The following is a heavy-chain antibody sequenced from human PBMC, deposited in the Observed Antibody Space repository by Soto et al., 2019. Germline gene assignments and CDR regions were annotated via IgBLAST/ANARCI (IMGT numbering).Heavy chain of an antibody. Sequence: ASVKVSCKASGYTFTSYDINWVRQATGQGLEWMGWMNPNSGNTGYAQKFQGRVTMTRNTSISTAYMELSSLRSEDTAVYYCARGRGAYQLLGTYYYYYMDVWGKGTTVTVSS. CDR1: GYTFTSYD. D-gene: IGHD2-2*01. CDR3: ARGRGAYQLLGTYYYYYMDV. V-gene: IGHV1-8*01. CDR2: MNPNSGNT. J-gene: IGHJ6*03.